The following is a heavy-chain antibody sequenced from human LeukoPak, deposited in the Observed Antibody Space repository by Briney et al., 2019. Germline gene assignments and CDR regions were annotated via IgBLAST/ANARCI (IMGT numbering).Heavy chain of an antibody. CDR1: GFTFSSYW. D-gene: IGHD4-23*01. CDR3: ARDRPYGGKGDFDY. Sequence: GGSLRLSCAASGFTFSSYWMHWVRQAPGKGLVWVSRINSDGSTTSYADSVKGRFTISRDNSKNTLYLQMNSLRAEDTAVYYCARDRPYGGKGDFDYWGQGTLVTVSS. V-gene: IGHV3-74*01. J-gene: IGHJ4*02. CDR2: INSDGSTT.